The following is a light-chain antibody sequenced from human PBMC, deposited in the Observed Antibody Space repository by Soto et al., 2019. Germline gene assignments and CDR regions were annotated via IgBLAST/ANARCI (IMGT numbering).Light chain of an antibody. V-gene: IGLV2-8*01. CDR2: EVS. J-gene: IGLJ2*01. CDR3: SSYVGSNNLL. CDR1: RSDIGGYNY. Sequence: QSVLTQPPSASGSPGQSVTISCTGTRSDIGGYNYVSWYQQHPGKAPKRMIYEVSKRPSGVPDRFSCSKSGNTASLTVCGLQAEDEADYYCSSYVGSNNLLFGGGTKVTVL.